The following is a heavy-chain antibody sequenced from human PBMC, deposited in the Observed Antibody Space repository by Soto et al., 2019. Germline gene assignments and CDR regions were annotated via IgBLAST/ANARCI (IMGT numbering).Heavy chain of an antibody. CDR3: ARGGKASSSWYYYDY. Sequence: ASVKVSCKASGYTFTGYYMHWVRQAPGQGLEWMGWINPNSGGTNYAQKFQGWVTMTRDTSISTAYMELSRLRSDDTAVYYCARGGKASSSWYYYDYWGQGTLVTVSS. CDR2: INPNSGGT. J-gene: IGHJ4*02. V-gene: IGHV1-2*04. D-gene: IGHD6-13*01. CDR1: GYTFTGYY.